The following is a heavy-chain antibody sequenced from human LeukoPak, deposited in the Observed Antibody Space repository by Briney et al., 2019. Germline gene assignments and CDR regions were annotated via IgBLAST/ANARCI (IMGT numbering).Heavy chain of an antibody. V-gene: IGHV3-15*01. CDR3: TTDWSYSFDY. J-gene: IGHJ4*02. Sequence: GGSLRLSCAVSEFPFSKAWMSWVRLAPGKGLEWVGRIKSKTDGGTTDYAAPVKGRFTISRDDSKNTLYLQMNSLKTEDTAVYYCTTDWSYSFDYWGQGTLVTVSS. D-gene: IGHD1-26*01. CDR2: IKSKTDGGTT. CDR1: EFPFSKAW.